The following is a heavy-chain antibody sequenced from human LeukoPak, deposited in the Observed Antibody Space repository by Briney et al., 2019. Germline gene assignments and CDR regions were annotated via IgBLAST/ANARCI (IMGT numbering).Heavy chain of an antibody. CDR3: ARVLSPYYYDSSGYYYLDY. D-gene: IGHD3-22*01. CDR2: IYYSGST. V-gene: IGHV4-31*03. Sequence: PSQTLSLTCTVSGGSISSGGYYWSWIRQHPGKGLEWIGYIYYSGSTYYNPSLKSRVTISVDTSKNQFSLKLSSVTAADTAVYYCARVLSPYYYDSSGYYYLDYWGQGTLVTVSS. CDR1: GGSISSGGYY. J-gene: IGHJ4*02.